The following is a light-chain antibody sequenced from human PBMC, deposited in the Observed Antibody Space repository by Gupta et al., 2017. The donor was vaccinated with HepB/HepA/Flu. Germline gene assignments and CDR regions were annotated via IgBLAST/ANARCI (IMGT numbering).Light chain of an antibody. CDR1: QSVRSSY. Sequence: EIVLTQSPGTLSLSPGKRATLSCRASQSVRSSYLAWYQQKPGQAPRLLIYGASSRATGIPDRFSGSGSGTDFTLTISRLEPEDFAVYYCQHDCSSRFTFGHGTKVDIK. CDR3: QHDCSSRFT. J-gene: IGKJ3*01. V-gene: IGKV3-20*01. CDR2: GAS.